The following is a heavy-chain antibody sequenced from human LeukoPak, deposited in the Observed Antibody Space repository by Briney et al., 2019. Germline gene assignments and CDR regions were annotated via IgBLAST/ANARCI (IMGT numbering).Heavy chain of an antibody. Sequence: PSETLSLTCAVYGGSFSGYYWSWIRQPPGKGLEWIGEINHSGSNNYNPSLKSRVTISVDTSKNELSLKLSSVTAADTAVYYCARGRLFYGSGSNGPQPRAPEAFDIWGQGTMVTVSS. CDR3: ARGRLFYGSGSNGPQPRAPEAFDI. D-gene: IGHD3-10*01. V-gene: IGHV4-34*01. J-gene: IGHJ3*02. CDR1: GGSFSGYY. CDR2: INHSGSN.